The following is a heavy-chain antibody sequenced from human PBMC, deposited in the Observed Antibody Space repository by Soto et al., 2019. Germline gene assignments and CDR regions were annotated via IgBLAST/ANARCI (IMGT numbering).Heavy chain of an antibody. V-gene: IGHV3-21*01. CDR1: GFTFSSYS. J-gene: IGHJ4*02. D-gene: IGHD1-26*01. CDR3: ARVGRVGGSYSKYYFDY. CDR2: ISSSSSYI. Sequence: LRLSCAASGFTFSSYSMNWVRQAPGKGLEWVSSISSSSSYIYYADSVKGRFTISRDNAKNSLYLQMNSLRAEDTAVYYCARVGRVGGSYSKYYFDYWGQGTLVTVSS.